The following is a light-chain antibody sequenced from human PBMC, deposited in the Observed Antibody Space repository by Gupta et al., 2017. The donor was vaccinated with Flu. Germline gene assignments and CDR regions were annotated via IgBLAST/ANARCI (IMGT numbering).Light chain of an antibody. J-gene: IGKJ1*01. CDR3: QQYYGPWT. Sequence: DYPLTPSPSTLSASVGDRVTITCRASQTIKTWLAWFQRKPGEAPKLLIYKASTLETGVPSRFSGSGSGTEFTLTISSLQPDDFATYYCQQYYGPWTFGQGTKVEIK. CDR1: QTIKTW. CDR2: KAS. V-gene: IGKV1-5*03.